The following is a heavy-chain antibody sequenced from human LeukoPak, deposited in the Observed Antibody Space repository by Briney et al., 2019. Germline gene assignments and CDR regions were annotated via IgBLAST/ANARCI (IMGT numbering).Heavy chain of an antibody. Sequence: PSETLSLTCTVSGGSISSYYWSWIRQPPGKGLEWIGYISYSGSTNYNPSLKSRVTISIDTSKNQFSLKLRSVTAADTAIYYCARQGYDILTGYIDAFDIWGQGTMVTVSS. CDR1: GGSISSYY. V-gene: IGHV4-59*08. CDR2: ISYSGST. CDR3: ARQGYDILTGYIDAFDI. D-gene: IGHD3-9*01. J-gene: IGHJ3*02.